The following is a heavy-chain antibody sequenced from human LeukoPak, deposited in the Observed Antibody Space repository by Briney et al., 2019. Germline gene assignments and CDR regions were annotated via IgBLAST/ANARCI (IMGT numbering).Heavy chain of an antibody. CDR2: ISSSSSYI. V-gene: IGHV3-21*01. CDR1: GFTFSSYS. Sequence: GGSLRLSCAASGFTFSSYSMNWVRQAPGKGLEWVSSISSSSSYIYYADSVKGRFTISRDNAKNSLYLQMNSLRAEDTAVYYCAKQYDYVKKRVSSDPGGQGTLVTVSS. J-gene: IGHJ5*02. CDR3: AKQYDYVKKRVSSDP. D-gene: IGHD3-16*01.